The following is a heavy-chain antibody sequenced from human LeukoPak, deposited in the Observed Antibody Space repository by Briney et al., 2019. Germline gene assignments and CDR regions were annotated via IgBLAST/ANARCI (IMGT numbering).Heavy chain of an antibody. CDR2: VYQSGTT. Sequence: SETLSLTCTVSGFSMSSGHYWGWARQPPGAGLEWIGSVYQSGTTYYNPSLKSRVTTSVDMSKNQFSLRLRPVTAADTAVYYCARAALAAGTTGDLDYWGQGTLVTVSS. J-gene: IGHJ4*02. CDR3: ARAALAAGTTGDLDY. D-gene: IGHD1-7*01. V-gene: IGHV4-38-2*02. CDR1: GFSMSSGHY.